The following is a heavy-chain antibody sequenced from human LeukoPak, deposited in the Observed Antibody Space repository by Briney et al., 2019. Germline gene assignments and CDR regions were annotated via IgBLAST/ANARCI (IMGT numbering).Heavy chain of an antibody. V-gene: IGHV3-23*01. CDR3: VRGPRYSGYDYFDY. D-gene: IGHD5-12*01. J-gene: IGHJ4*02. CDR2: ISGDGAST. CDR1: GFTFAIHA. Sequence: GGSLRLSCAASGFTFAIHAMTWVRQAPGKGLEWVSGISGDGASTHYAESVKGQFTISRDNSQNTLYLQMSSLRREDTAVYFCVRGPRYSGYDYFDYWGQGTLVTVSS.